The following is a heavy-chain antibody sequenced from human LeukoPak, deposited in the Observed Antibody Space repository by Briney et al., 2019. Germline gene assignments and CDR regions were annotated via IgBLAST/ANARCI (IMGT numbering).Heavy chain of an antibody. J-gene: IGHJ6*03. V-gene: IGHV4-59*01. CDR2: IYYSGST. D-gene: IGHD3-9*01. CDR3: ARDGNFDWLLPYYYMDV. CDR1: GGSNSSYY. Sequence: SETLSLTCTVSGGSNSSYYWSWIRQPPGKGLEWIGYIYYSGSTNYNPSLKSRVTISVDTSKNQFSLKLSSVTAADTAVYYCARDGNFDWLLPYYYMDVWGKGTTVTVSS.